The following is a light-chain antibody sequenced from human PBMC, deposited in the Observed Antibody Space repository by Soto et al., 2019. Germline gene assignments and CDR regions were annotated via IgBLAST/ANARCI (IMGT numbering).Light chain of an antibody. Sequence: DIQMTQSPSSLSASVGDTVTITCQASQDISTYLNWYQHKPGKAPKLLIYDASTLETGVPSRFSGSGSGADFALTSGSLQPEDFATYYCQQYDTLLTFGQGTRLDIK. CDR1: QDISTY. CDR2: DAS. J-gene: IGKJ5*01. V-gene: IGKV1-33*01. CDR3: QQYDTLLT.